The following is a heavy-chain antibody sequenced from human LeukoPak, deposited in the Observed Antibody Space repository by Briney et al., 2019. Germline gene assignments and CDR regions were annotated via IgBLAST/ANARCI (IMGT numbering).Heavy chain of an antibody. CDR2: ISYDGSNK. Sequence: GVSLRLSCAASGFTFSNYGMHWVRQAPGKGLEWVAVISYDGSNKYYADSVKGRFTISRDNSKNTLYLQMNSLRAEDTAVYYCAKVGLTVTTILDYFDCWGQGTLVTVSS. CDR1: GFTFSNYG. D-gene: IGHD4-11*01. CDR3: AKVGLTVTTILDYFDC. J-gene: IGHJ4*02. V-gene: IGHV3-30*18.